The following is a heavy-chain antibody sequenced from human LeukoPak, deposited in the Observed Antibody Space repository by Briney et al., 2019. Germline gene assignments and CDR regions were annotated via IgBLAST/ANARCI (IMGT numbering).Heavy chain of an antibody. J-gene: IGHJ4*02. Sequence: PGGSLRLSCAASGFTFSNYAMSWVRQAPGKGLEWVSAITGSGGNTYYADSVKGRFTISRDNSKNTLYLQMNSLRDEDTAVYYCAKWGDFDVLTGYYVPDFWGQGTRVTVSS. D-gene: IGHD3-9*01. CDR1: GFTFSNYA. V-gene: IGHV3-23*01. CDR2: ITGSGGNT. CDR3: AKWGDFDVLTGYYVPDF.